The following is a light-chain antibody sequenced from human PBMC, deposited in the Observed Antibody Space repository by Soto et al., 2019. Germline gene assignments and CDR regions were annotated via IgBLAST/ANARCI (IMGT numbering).Light chain of an antibody. CDR2: EVN. CDR1: SSDVGGYNY. J-gene: IGLJ2*01. V-gene: IGLV2-8*01. CDR3: SSYGGSNNLV. Sequence: QSVLTQPPSASGSPGQSVTISCTGTSSDVGGYNYVSWYQQHPGKVPKLMIYEVNKRPSGVPVRFSGSKSGNTASLTVSGLQAEDEADYYCSSYGGSNNLVFGGGTQLTVL.